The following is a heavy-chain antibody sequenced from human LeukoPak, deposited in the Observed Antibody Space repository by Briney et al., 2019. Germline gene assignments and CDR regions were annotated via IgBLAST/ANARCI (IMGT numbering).Heavy chain of an antibody. V-gene: IGHV4-34*01. CDR1: GGSFSGYY. J-gene: IGHJ6*02. Sequence: SETLSLTCAAYGGSFSGYYWSWIRQPPGKGLEWIGEINHSGSTNYNPSLKSRVTISVDTSKNQFSLKLSSVTAADTAVYYCARGGGIIPRNYYYYYGMDVWGQGTTVTVSS. CDR2: INHSGST. D-gene: IGHD1-26*01. CDR3: ARGGGIIPRNYYYYYGMDV.